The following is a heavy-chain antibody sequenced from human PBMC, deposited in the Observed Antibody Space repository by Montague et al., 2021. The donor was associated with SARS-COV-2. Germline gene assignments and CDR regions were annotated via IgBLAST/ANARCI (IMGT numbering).Heavy chain of an antibody. CDR3: AGPGGYCTGGSCYYVY. J-gene: IGHJ4*02. Sequence: SETLSLTCSVSGGSISTYYWCWIRLPPGKGLDWVGYIYYSGSTNYNPSLTRRVTISIDTSKNQFSLELSSVTAAAMAVYYCAGPGGYCTGGSCYYVYWGQGTLVTVSS. V-gene: IGHV4-59*01. CDR2: IYYSGST. D-gene: IGHD2-15*01. CDR1: GGSISTYY.